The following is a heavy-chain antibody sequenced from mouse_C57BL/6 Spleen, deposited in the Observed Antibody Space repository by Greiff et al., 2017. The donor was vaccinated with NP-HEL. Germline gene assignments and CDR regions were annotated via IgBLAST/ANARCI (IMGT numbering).Heavy chain of an antibody. CDR3: ARGAYAMDY. CDR1: GYAFSSSW. CDR2: IYPGDGDT. J-gene: IGHJ4*01. Sequence: VQVVESGPELVKPGASVKISCKASGYAFSSSWMNWVKQRPGKGLEWIGRIYPGDGDTNYNGKFKGKATLTADKSSSTAYMQLSSLTSEDSAVYFCARGAYAMDYWGQGTSVTVSS. V-gene: IGHV1-82*01.